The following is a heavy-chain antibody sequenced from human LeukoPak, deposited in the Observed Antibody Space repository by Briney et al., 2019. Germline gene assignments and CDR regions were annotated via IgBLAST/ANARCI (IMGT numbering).Heavy chain of an antibody. Sequence: GGSLRLSCAVSGFPFSSYEMNWVRQAPGKGLEWVSLISSSGSTIYYADSVKGRFTISRDNAKNSLYLQMNSLRAEDTAVYYCTRDPDHGGRTHDYWGQGTLVTVSS. J-gene: IGHJ4*02. CDR3: TRDPDHGGRTHDY. D-gene: IGHD4-23*01. CDR2: ISSSGSTI. V-gene: IGHV3-48*03. CDR1: GFPFSSYE.